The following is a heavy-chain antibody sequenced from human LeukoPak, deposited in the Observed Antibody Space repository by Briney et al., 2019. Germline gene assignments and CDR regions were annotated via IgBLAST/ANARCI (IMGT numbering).Heavy chain of an antibody. Sequence: ASVKVSCKASGYTFTSYDINWVRQATGQGREWMGWMNPNSGNTGYAQKFQGRVTMTRNTSISTAYMELSSLRSEDTAVYYCARVMITFGGVIVTYFDYWGQGTLVTVSS. CDR1: GYTFTSYD. CDR3: ARVMITFGGVIVTYFDY. CDR2: MNPNSGNT. V-gene: IGHV1-8*01. J-gene: IGHJ4*02. D-gene: IGHD3-16*02.